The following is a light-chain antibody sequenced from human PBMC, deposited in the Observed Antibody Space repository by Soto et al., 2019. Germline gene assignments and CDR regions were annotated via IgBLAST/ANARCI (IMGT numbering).Light chain of an antibody. CDR2: AAS. J-gene: IGKJ3*01. CDR1: QSVSTY. Sequence: DIELTQSPATLSLSLGDRATLSCRASQSVSTYLAWYQQKPGKVPSLLIYAASNLPTGFPSRFSGSGSGTDFTLTISSLEPEDFAIYYCQNYNNGPLTVGHGTKLDIK. V-gene: IGKV3-11*01. CDR3: QNYNNGPLT.